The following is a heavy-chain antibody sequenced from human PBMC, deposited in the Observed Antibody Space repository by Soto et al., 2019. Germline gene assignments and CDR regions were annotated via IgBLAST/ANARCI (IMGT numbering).Heavy chain of an antibody. D-gene: IGHD6-13*01. CDR3: AKDSAALGIAPSSGGAYYYYYGMDV. CDR1: GFTFSSYG. CDR2: ISYDGSNK. Sequence: PGGSLRLSCAASGFTFSSYGMHWVRQAPGKGLEWVAVISYDGSNKYYADSVKGRFTISRDNSKNTLYLQMNSLRAEDTAVYYCAKDSAALGIAPSSGGAYYYYYGMDVWGQGTTVTVSS. V-gene: IGHV3-30*18. J-gene: IGHJ6*02.